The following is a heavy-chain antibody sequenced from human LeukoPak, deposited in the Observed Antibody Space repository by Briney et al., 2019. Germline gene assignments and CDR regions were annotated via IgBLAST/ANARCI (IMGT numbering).Heavy chain of an antibody. CDR2: IWSDGSIK. J-gene: IGHJ4*02. CDR3: ARGLLTSPFDY. CDR1: GFTFSSYG. V-gene: IGHV3-33*01. D-gene: IGHD2-21*02. Sequence: PGGSLRLSCAASGFTFSSYGMHWVRQAPGKGLEWVAVIWSDGSIKYYADSVKGRFTISRDNSKNTLYLQMNSLRAEDTAVYYCARGLLTSPFDYWGQGTLVTVSS.